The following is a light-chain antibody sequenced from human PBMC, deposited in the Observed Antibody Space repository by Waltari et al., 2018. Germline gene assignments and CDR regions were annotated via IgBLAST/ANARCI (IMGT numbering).Light chain of an antibody. J-gene: IGLJ3*02. CDR1: ALPKQY. Sequence: SYELTQPPSVSVSPGQTARIPCSVDALPKQYAYWYQQKPGQAPMLLIFKDTDRPPGIPERFSGSSSGTTVTLTISGVQTEDEADYYCQSADSSGTYPSVFGGGTKLTVL. CDR2: KDT. V-gene: IGLV3-25*03. CDR3: QSADSSGTYPSV.